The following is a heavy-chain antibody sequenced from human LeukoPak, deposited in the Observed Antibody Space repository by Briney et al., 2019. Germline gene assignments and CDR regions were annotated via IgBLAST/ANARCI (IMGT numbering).Heavy chain of an antibody. V-gene: IGHV3-23*01. D-gene: IGHD3-10*01. Sequence: PGGSLRLSCAASGFTFSTYSMNWVRQAPGKGLEWVSAISGSGGSTYYADSVKGRFTISRDNSKNTLYLQMNSLRAEDTAVYYCAKDHPYGSGSYVFDYWGQGTLVTVSS. CDR1: GFTFSTYS. J-gene: IGHJ4*02. CDR2: ISGSGGST. CDR3: AKDHPYGSGSYVFDY.